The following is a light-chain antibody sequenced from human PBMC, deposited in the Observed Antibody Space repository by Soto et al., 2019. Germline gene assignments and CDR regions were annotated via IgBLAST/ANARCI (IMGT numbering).Light chain of an antibody. Sequence: QSVLTQPPSASGTPGQRVTISCSGSNSNVGSNTVNWYQQLPGRAPKLLIYSDDQWPSGVPDRFSGSKSGTSASLAISGLQSDDEADYYCAAWDDSLKGLVFGTGTKLTVL. CDR2: SDD. V-gene: IGLV1-44*01. J-gene: IGLJ1*01. CDR1: NSNVGSNT. CDR3: AAWDDSLKGLV.